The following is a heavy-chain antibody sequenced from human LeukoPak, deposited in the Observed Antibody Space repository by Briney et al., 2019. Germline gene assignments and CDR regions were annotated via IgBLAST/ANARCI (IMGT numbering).Heavy chain of an antibody. CDR1: RFTFSNYG. CDR2: IPSDGSKQ. Sequence: GGSLRLSCAASRFTFSNYGGHWVRQAPGKGLEWVAFIPSDGSKQYYGDSVKGRFTISRDNSKNTLHLQMNSLRPEDTAMYYCASDIPRGFDPWGQGTLVTVSS. D-gene: IGHD3-9*01. J-gene: IGHJ5*02. CDR3: ASDIPRGFDP. V-gene: IGHV3-30*02.